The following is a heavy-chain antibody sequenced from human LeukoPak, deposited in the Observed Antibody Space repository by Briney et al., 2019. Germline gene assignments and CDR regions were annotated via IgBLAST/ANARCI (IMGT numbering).Heavy chain of an antibody. Sequence: GGSLRLSCAASGFTFSSYAMSWVRQAPGKGLEWVSAISGGGGSTYYADSVKGRFTISRDNSKNTLYLQMNSLRAEDTAVYYCARDHYGDYVYYYYGMDVWGQGTTVTVSS. D-gene: IGHD4-17*01. CDR1: GFTFSSYA. CDR3: ARDHYGDYVYYYYGMDV. CDR2: ISGGGGST. J-gene: IGHJ6*02. V-gene: IGHV3-23*01.